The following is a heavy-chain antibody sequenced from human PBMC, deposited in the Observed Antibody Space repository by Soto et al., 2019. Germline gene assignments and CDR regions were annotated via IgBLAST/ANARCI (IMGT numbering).Heavy chain of an antibody. CDR2: MNPKSGYT. J-gene: IGHJ4*02. Sequence: QVQLVQSGAEVKKPGASVKVSCKASGYTFTTYDINWVRQATGQRLEWVGWMNPKSGYTGVAQNFQGRLSMTRDTSISTAYMELSSLRSEDTAVYYCVRVFGSIDHWGQGTLVTVSS. CDR3: VRVFGSIDH. CDR1: GYTFTTYD. D-gene: IGHD3-10*02. V-gene: IGHV1-8*01.